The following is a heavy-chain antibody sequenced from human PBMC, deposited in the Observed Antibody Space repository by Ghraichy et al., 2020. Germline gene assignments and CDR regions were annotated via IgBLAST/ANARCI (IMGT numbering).Heavy chain of an antibody. J-gene: IGHJ6*02. V-gene: IGHV4-59*01. Sequence: ESLNISCTVSGGSISSYYWSWIRQPPGKGLEWIGYIYYSGSTNYNPSLKSRVTISVDTSKNQFSLKLSSVTAADTAVYYCARERIQLWSDGDYYYYGMDVWGQGTTVTVSS. CDR1: GGSISSYY. CDR2: IYYSGST. CDR3: ARERIQLWSDGDYYYYGMDV. D-gene: IGHD5-18*01.